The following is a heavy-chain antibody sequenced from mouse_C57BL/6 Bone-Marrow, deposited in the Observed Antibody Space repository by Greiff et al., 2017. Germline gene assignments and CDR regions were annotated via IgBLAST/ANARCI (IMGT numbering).Heavy chain of an antibody. V-gene: IGHV1-50*01. J-gene: IGHJ2*01. Sequence: QVQLQQPGAELVKPGASVKLSCKASGYTFPSYWMQWVKQRPGQGLEWIGEIDPSDSYTNYNQKFKGKATLTVDTSSSTAYMQLSSLTSEDSAVYYCARGDYYGSSYLDYWGQGTTLTVSS. D-gene: IGHD1-1*01. CDR3: ARGDYYGSSYLDY. CDR2: IDPSDSYT. CDR1: GYTFPSYW.